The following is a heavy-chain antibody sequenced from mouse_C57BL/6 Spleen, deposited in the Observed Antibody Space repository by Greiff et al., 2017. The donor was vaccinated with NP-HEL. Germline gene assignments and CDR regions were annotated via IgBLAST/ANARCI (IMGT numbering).Heavy chain of an antibody. J-gene: IGHJ4*01. Sequence: VQLQESGPGLVQPSQSLSITCTVSGFSLTSYGVHWVRQSPGKGLEWLGVIWSGGSTDYTAALISSTGISKENYKSQVFFKMNSLPADDTAIYSCARKGMVPRYAMDYWGQGTSVTVSS. CDR2: IWSGGST. V-gene: IGHV2-2*01. D-gene: IGHD2-10*02. CDR3: ARKGMVPRYAMDY. CDR1: GFSLTSYG.